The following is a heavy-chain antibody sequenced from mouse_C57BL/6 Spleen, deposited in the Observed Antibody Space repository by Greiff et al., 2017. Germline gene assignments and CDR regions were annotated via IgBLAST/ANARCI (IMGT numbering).Heavy chain of an antibody. D-gene: IGHD2-4*01. Sequence: QVQLQQSGAELVRPGTSVKVSCKASGYAFTNYLIEWVKQRPGQGLEWIGVINPGSGGTNYNEKFKGKATLTADKSSSTAYMQLSSLTSEDSAVYFCARDTITRYMDYWGQGTTVTVSS. V-gene: IGHV1-54*01. CDR2: INPGSGGT. CDR3: ARDTITRYMDY. CDR1: GYAFTNYL. J-gene: IGHJ4*01.